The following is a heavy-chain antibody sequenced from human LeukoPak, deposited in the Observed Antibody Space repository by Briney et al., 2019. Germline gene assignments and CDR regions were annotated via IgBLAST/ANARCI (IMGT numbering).Heavy chain of an antibody. D-gene: IGHD3-22*01. V-gene: IGHV5-51*01. Sequence: GESLKIYCKGSGYSFTSYWIGWVRQMPGKGLEWMVIIYPGDSDTRYSPSFQGQVTISADKSISTAYLQWSSLKASDTAMYYCARLTGYYDSSGYPQPVPSFWDYWGQGTLVTVSS. CDR1: GYSFTSYW. J-gene: IGHJ4*02. CDR2: IYPGDSDT. CDR3: ARLTGYYDSSGYPQPVPSFWDY.